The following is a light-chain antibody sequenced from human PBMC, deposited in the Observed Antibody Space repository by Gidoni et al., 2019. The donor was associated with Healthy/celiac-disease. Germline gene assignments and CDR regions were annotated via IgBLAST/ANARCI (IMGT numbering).Light chain of an antibody. CDR2: QDS. J-gene: IGLJ2*01. V-gene: IGLV3-1*01. Sequence: SYELTQPPSVSVSPGQTASITCSGDKLGDKYACWYQQKPGQSPVLVIYQDSKRPSGIPERFSGPNSGNTATLTISGTQAMDAADYYCQAWDSSHVVFGGGTKLTVL. CDR3: QAWDSSHVV. CDR1: KLGDKY.